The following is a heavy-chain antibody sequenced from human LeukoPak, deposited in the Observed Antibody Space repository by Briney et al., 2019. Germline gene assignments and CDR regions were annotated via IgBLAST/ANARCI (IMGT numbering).Heavy chain of an antibody. CDR2: IYYSGST. V-gene: IGHV4-59*01. CDR3: ARYTAMTHFDY. D-gene: IGHD5-18*01. J-gene: IGHJ4*02. Sequence: SETLSLTCAVYGGSFSGYYWSWVRQPPGKGLEWIGYIYYSGSTNYNPSLKSRGTISVHTSKNQFSMKLISVTAADTAVYYCARYTAMTHFDYWGQGTLVTVSS. CDR1: GGSFSGYY.